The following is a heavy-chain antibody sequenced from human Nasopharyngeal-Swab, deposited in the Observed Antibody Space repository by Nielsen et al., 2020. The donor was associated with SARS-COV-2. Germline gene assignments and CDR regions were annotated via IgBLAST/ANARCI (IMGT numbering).Heavy chain of an antibody. CDR1: GFTFSSYA. J-gene: IGHJ4*02. D-gene: IGHD3-10*01. Sequence: GESLKISCAASGFTFSSYAMTWVRQAPGKGLEWVSTISGSGGDRYYADSVKGRFTISRDNSKNTLYLQMNSLRAEDTAVYYCASHPLSPYYFDFWGQGTPVTVSS. CDR3: ASHPLSPYYFDF. V-gene: IGHV3-23*01. CDR2: ISGSGGDR.